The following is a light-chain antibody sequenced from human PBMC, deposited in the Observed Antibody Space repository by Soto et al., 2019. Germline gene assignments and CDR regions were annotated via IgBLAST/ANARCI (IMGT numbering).Light chain of an antibody. CDR2: GAS. CDR1: QTISTN. CDR3: HQYGKWPPET. Sequence: AALSVTTGEKATLSPRASQTISTNLAWYQQKPGQAPRLLIYGASIRATGIPARFSGSGSGTEFTLTISSLQSEDFAVYYCHQYGKWPPETFGPGTKVDIK. V-gene: IGKV3-15*01. J-gene: IGKJ3*01.